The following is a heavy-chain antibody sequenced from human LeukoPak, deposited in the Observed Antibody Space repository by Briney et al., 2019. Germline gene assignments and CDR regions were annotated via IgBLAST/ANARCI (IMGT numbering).Heavy chain of an antibody. CDR2: ISTYNGNT. CDR3: ARDRGRSGHYMGYYDY. V-gene: IGHV1-18*01. D-gene: IGHD3-22*01. CDR1: GYTFSNSG. J-gene: IGHJ4*02. Sequence: ASVKVSCKASGYTFSNSGISWVRQAPGQGLEWMGWISTYNGNTNYGREFQGRVTMTTDTSTNTAYMELTSLRSEDTAVYYCARDRGRSGHYMGYYDYWGRGTLVIVSS.